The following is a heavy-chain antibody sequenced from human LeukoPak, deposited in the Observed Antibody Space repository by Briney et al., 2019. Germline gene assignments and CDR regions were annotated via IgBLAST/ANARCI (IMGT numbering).Heavy chain of an antibody. CDR2: IFYTGNA. CDR3: ARCGPRGTMVRGVTNWFDP. V-gene: IGHV4-59*12. Sequence: PSETLSLTCTVTGGSISGYHWNWIRQSPGKGLEWIANIFYTGNADYNPSLKSRVTISVDTSKNQFSLKLSSVTAADTAVYYCARCGPRGTMVRGVTNWFDPWGQGTLVTVSS. J-gene: IGHJ5*02. CDR1: GGSISGYH. D-gene: IGHD3-10*01.